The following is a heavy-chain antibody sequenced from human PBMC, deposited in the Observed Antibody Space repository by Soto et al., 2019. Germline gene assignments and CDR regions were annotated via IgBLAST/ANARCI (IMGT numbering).Heavy chain of an antibody. J-gene: IGHJ4*02. CDR3: ARDPGYSYGYN. V-gene: IGHV1-3*01. Sequence: ASVKVSCKASGYTFSSYAIHWVRQAPGQGLEWMGWINAGNGNTKYSQKFQGRVTITRDTSASTAYMELNSLRSEDTAVYYCARDPGYSYGYNWGQGTLVTVSS. CDR2: INAGNGNT. D-gene: IGHD5-18*01. CDR1: GYTFSSYA.